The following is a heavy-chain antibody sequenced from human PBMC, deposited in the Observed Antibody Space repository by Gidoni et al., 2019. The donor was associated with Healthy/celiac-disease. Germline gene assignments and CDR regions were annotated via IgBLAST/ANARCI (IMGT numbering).Heavy chain of an antibody. D-gene: IGHD6-6*01. Sequence: GGYYWSWIRQHPGKGLEWIGYIYYSGSTYYNPSLKSRVTISVDTSKNQFSLKLSSVTAADTAVYYCARANNRWGSSRAGWFDPWGQGTLVTVSS. V-gene: IGHV4-31*02. CDR1: GGYY. CDR3: ARANNRWGSSRAGWFDP. CDR2: IYYSGST. J-gene: IGHJ5*02.